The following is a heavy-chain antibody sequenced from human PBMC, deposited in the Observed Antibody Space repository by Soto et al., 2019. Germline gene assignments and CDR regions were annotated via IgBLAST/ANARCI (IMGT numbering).Heavy chain of an antibody. CDR2: SYSGGST. CDR3: ARATYYDILTGYYSHYYYRDV. Sequence: EVQLVESGGGLVQPGGSLRLSCAASGFTVSSNYMSWVRQAPGKGLEWVSVSYSGGSTYYADSVKGRFTISRDNSKTTLYLQRNSLRAEDTAVYYCARATYYDILTGYYSHYYYRDVWGKGTTVTVSS. D-gene: IGHD3-9*01. V-gene: IGHV3-66*01. CDR1: GFTVSSNY. J-gene: IGHJ6*03.